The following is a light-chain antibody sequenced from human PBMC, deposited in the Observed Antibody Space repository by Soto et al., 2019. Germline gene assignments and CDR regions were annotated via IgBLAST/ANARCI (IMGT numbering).Light chain of an antibody. CDR3: QQYSHLIT. CDR2: DAS. CDR1: QDISNY. Sequence: DIQMTQSPSSLSASVGDRVTITCQESQDISNYLNWYQQKLGKAPKLLIYDASNVETGVPSRFSGSGSGTDFTFTISSLQPEDIATYYCQQYSHLITFGQGTRLEIK. J-gene: IGKJ5*01. V-gene: IGKV1-33*01.